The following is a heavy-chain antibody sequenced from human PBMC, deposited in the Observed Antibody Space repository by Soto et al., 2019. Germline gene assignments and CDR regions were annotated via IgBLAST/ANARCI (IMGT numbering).Heavy chain of an antibody. CDR2: IFYTGST. D-gene: IGHD1-1*01. V-gene: IGHV4-59*01. J-gene: IGHJ4*02. CDR1: GGSISSYY. CDR3: ARSRGNPSGVEFDS. Sequence: SETLSLTCTVSGGSISSYYWSWIRQPPGKGLEWIGYIFYTGSTNYNPSLKSRVTISVDTSKNQFSLKLSSVTAADTAVYYCARSRGNPSGVEFDSWGQGTLVTVSS.